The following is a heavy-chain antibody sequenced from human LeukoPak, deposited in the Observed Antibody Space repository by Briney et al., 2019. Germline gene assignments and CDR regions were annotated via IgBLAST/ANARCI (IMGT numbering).Heavy chain of an antibody. CDR2: IYYTGST. J-gene: IGHJ4*02. D-gene: IGHD3-9*01. CDR3: ARLLTD. CDR1: GGSISGTSYY. Sequence: PSETLSLTCTVSGGSISGTSYYWGWIRQPPGKGLEWIGSIYYTGSTYYTPSLKSRVTISLDTSKNQFSLRLSSVTAADTAIYYCARLLTDWGQGTLVTVSS. V-gene: IGHV4-39*01.